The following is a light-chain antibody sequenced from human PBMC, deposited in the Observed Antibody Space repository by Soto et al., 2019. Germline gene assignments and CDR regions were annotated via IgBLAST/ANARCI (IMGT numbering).Light chain of an antibody. CDR3: QQYNSLPLT. V-gene: IGKV3-15*01. J-gene: IGKJ4*01. CDR2: GAS. CDR1: QSLNNN. Sequence: EIVSTKSPSTWSQSPGASAIPSGMSCQSLNNNLAWYQQKPGQAPRLLIYGASARATDIPGRFSGSGSGTEFTLTISSLQSEDFAIYYCQQYNSLPLTFGGGTEVDI.